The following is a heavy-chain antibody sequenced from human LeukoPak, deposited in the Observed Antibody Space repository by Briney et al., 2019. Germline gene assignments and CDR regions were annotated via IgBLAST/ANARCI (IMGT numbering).Heavy chain of an antibody. Sequence: GGSLRLSCAASRFIFSTYWMHWVRQVPGRRPDWVSSISATGGEIFYADSVKGRFTISRDNSNNMVYLQMDSLRTDDTALYYCVRRDIYTTSSWGAFDIWGQGTLVTVSS. D-gene: IGHD6-6*01. CDR1: RFIFSTYW. CDR3: VRRDIYTTSSWGAFDI. J-gene: IGHJ3*02. V-gene: IGHV3-23*01. CDR2: ISATGGEI.